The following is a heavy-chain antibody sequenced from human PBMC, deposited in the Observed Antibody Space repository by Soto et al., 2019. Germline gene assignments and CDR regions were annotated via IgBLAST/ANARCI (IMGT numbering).Heavy chain of an antibody. CDR2: IIPIFGTA. CDR1: GGTFSSYA. J-gene: IGHJ3*02. CDR3: AREWALDANDAFDI. V-gene: IGHV1-69*13. Sequence: SVKVSCKASGGTFSSYAISWVRQAPGQGLEWMGGIIPIFGTANYAQKFQGRVTITADESTSTAYMELRSLRSDDTAVYYCAREWALDANDAFDIWGQGTMVTVSS.